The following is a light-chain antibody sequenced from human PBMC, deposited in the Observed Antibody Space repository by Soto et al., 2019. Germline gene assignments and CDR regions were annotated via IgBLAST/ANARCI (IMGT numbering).Light chain of an antibody. CDR3: QQGYSSTCT. V-gene: IGKV1-39*01. CDR1: QSLXTH. J-gene: IGKJ1*01. Sequence: DIRMTHSASSLSASVGDRVTITCRASQSLXTHFHWDQTKPGKAPNILXYDSSNWQRGAPSRLSGSGSATDFTLTINSIQPEYFANYYCQQGYSSTCTFGQGTKVDI. CDR2: DSS.